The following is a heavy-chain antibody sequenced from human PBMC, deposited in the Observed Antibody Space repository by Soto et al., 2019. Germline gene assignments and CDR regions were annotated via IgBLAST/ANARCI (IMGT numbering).Heavy chain of an antibody. CDR2: IYYSGST. J-gene: IGHJ6*02. D-gene: IGHD3-3*01. V-gene: IGHV4-39*01. CDR3: ARQGGYDFWSGYTTYYYGMDV. CDR1: GGSMRSSSYY. Sequence: ETLCVRCSVSGGSMRSSSYYGGGIRQPPGKGLEGIGSIYYSGSTYYNPSLKSRVTISVDTSKNQFSLKLSSVTAADTAVYYCARQGGYDFWSGYTTYYYGMDVWGQGTTVS.